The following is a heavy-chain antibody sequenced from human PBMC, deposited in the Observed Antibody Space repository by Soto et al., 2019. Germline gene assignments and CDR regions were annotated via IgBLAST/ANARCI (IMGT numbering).Heavy chain of an antibody. CDR1: GFTFSSYA. V-gene: IGHV3-30*18. CDR3: AKALGELSPESYDY. D-gene: IGHD3-16*02. CDR2: ISYDGSDK. Sequence: GGPLRPSCAASGFTFSSYAMHWVRQAPGKGLEWVAVISYDGSDKYYADSVKGRFTISRDNSKNTLNLQMNSLRADDTAVYYCAKALGELSPESYDYWGQGTLVTVSS. J-gene: IGHJ4*02.